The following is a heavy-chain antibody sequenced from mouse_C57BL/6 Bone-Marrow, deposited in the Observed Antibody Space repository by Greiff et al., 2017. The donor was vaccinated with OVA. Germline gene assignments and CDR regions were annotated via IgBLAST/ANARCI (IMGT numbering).Heavy chain of an antibody. CDR2: INPNNGGT. D-gene: IGHD4-1*01. J-gene: IGHJ1*03. V-gene: IGHV1-18*01. CDR1: GYTFTDYN. CDR3: ASLTGDWYFDV. Sequence: EVKLQESGPELVKPGASVKIPCKASGYTFTDYNMDWVKQSHGKSLEWIGDINPNNGGTIYNQKFKGKATLTVDKSSSTAYMELRSLTSEDTAVYYCASLTGDWYFDVWGTGTTVTVSS.